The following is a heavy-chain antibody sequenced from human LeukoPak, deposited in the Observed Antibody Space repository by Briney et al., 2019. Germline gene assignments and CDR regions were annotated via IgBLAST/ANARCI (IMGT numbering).Heavy chain of an antibody. CDR1: GFTFDDYG. J-gene: IGHJ6*03. Sequence: GGSLRLSCAASGFTFDDYGMSWVRQAPGKGLEWVSGINWNGGSTGYADSVKGRFTISRDNAKNSLYLQMNSLRAEDTAVYYCAREGGGVFYYYYYMDVWGKGTTVTVSS. CDR2: INWNGGST. D-gene: IGHD3-16*01. CDR3: AREGGGVFYYYYYMDV. V-gene: IGHV3-20*04.